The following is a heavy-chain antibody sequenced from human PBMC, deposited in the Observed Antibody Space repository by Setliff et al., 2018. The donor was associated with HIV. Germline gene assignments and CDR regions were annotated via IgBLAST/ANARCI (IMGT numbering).Heavy chain of an antibody. Sequence: SETLSLTCTVSGGSISGGGHYWNWIRQPAGRGLEWIGHVYTSGSASYNPPLKSRVTISIGTSKNQFSLQLSSVTAADTAVYYCAGVSYTGSSYIVYWGQGALVTVSS. CDR3: AGVSYTGSSYIVY. D-gene: IGHD6-6*01. V-gene: IGHV4-61*09. J-gene: IGHJ4*02. CDR2: VYTSGSA. CDR1: GGSISGGGHY.